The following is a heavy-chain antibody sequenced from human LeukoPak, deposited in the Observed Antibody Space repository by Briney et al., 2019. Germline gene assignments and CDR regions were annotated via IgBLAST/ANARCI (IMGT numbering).Heavy chain of an antibody. V-gene: IGHV1-2*02. Sequence: ASVKVSCKAPGYTFTGYYMHWVRQAPGQGLEWMGWINPNSGGTNYAQKFQGRVTMTRDTSISTAYMELSRLRSDDTAVYYCARDLQGTNWFDPWGQGTLVTVSS. CDR2: INPNSGGT. CDR3: ARDLQGTNWFDP. D-gene: IGHD1-1*01. J-gene: IGHJ5*02. CDR1: GYTFTGYY.